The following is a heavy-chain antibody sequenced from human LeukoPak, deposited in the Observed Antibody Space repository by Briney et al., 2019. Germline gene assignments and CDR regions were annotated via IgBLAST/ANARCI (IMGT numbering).Heavy chain of an antibody. CDR3: ATGKDIGYCTNGVCPRMYYFDY. CDR1: GGTFSSYA. J-gene: IGHJ4*02. D-gene: IGHD2-8*01. CDR2: IIPIFGTA. V-gene: IGHV1-69*13. Sequence: ASVKVSCKASGGTFSSYAISWVRQAPGQGLEWMGGIIPIFGTANYAQKFQGRVTITADESTSTAYMELSSLRSEDTAVYYCATGKDIGYCTNGVCPRMYYFDYWGQGTLVTVSS.